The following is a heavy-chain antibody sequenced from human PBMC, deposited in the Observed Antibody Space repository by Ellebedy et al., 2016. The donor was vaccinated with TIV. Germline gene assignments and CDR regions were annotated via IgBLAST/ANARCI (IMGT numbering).Heavy chain of an antibody. CDR3: ARNKGAGTGAEYFQH. CDR2: IYYSGST. D-gene: IGHD6-19*01. J-gene: IGHJ1*01. V-gene: IGHV4-59*01. CDR1: GGSISSYY. Sequence: MPSETLSLTCTVSGGSISSYYWSWIRQPPGKELEWIGYIYYSGSTNYNPSLKSRVTISVDTSKNQFSLKLSSVTAADTAVYYCARNKGAGTGAEYFQHWGQGTLVTVSS.